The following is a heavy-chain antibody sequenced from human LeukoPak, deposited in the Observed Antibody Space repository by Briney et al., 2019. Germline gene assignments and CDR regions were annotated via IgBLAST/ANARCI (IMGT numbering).Heavy chain of an antibody. J-gene: IGHJ4*02. CDR3: ARDCSGGSCYKY. D-gene: IGHD2-15*01. V-gene: IGHV3-30-3*01. CDR2: ISYDGSNK. CDR1: GFTFSSYA. Sequence: GGSLRLSCAASGFTFSSYAMHWVRQAPGKGLEWVAVISYDGSNKYYADSVKGRFTISRDNSKNTLYLQMNSLRAEDTAVYYCARDCSGGSCYKYWGQGTLVTVSS.